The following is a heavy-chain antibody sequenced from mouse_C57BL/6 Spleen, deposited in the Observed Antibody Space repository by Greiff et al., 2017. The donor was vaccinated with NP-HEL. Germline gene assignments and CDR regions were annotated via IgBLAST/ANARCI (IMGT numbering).Heavy chain of an antibody. CDR3: ARHRDYDVDY. CDR1: GFTFSSYG. J-gene: IGHJ2*01. Sequence: EVQRVESGGDLVKPGGSLKLSCAASGFTFSSYGMSWVRQTPDKRLEWVATISSGGSYTYYPDSVKGRFTISRDNAKNTLYLQMSSLKSEDTAMYYCARHRDYDVDYWGQGTTLTVSS. CDR2: ISSGGSYT. V-gene: IGHV5-6*01. D-gene: IGHD2-4*01.